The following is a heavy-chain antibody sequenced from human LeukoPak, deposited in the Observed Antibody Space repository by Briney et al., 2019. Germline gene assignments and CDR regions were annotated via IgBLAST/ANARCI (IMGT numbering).Heavy chain of an antibody. J-gene: IGHJ4*02. CDR3: AKDRSGSYYADLDY. CDR1: GFTFSSYA. Sequence: GGSLRLSCAASGFTFSSYAMSWVRQAPGKVLEWVSAISGSGGSTYYADSVKGRFTISRDNSKNTLYLQMNSLRAEDTAVYYCAKDRSGSYYADLDYWGQGTLVTVSS. CDR2: ISGSGGST. V-gene: IGHV3-23*01. D-gene: IGHD1-26*01.